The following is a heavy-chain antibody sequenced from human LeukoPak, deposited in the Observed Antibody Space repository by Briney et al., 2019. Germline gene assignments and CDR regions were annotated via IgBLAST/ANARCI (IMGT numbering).Heavy chain of an antibody. CDR1: GYSISSGYY. CDR3: ARLEAAASSFDY. J-gene: IGHJ4*02. CDR2: IYHSGFN. Sequence: SETLSLTCSVSGYSISSGYYWSWIRQSPGKGLEWIGSIYHSGFNYYNPSLKSRVTISVDTSKNQFSLKLSSVTAADTAVYYCARLEAAASSFDYWGQGTLVAVSS. V-gene: IGHV4-38-2*01. D-gene: IGHD6-13*01.